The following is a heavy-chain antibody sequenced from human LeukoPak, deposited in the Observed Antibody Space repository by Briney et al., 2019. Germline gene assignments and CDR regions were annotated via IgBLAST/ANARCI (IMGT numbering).Heavy chain of an antibody. CDR3: ARDVLSSSWSYYYYYGMDV. V-gene: IGHV3-23*01. CDR1: GFTFSSYA. D-gene: IGHD6-13*01. CDR2: ISGSGGST. J-gene: IGHJ6*02. Sequence: GGSLRLSCAASGFTFSSYAMSWVRQAPGKRLEWVSAISGSGGSTYYADSVKGRFTISRDNAKNSLYLQMNSLRAEDTAVYYCARDVLSSSWSYYYYYGMDVWGQGTTVTVSS.